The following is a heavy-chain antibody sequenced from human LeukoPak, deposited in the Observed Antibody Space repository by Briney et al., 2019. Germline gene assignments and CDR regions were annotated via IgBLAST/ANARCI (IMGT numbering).Heavy chain of an antibody. Sequence: GGSLRLSCATSGFILSDHYMDWVRQAPGKGLEWVGRSRNKANRYTTVYATSVEGRFIISREESKNSLHLQMNSLKSEDTAVYYCVRGDGDFWFDSWGRGTLVIVSS. D-gene: IGHD4-17*01. V-gene: IGHV3-72*01. CDR2: SRNKANRYTT. CDR3: VRGDGDFWFDS. CDR1: GFILSDHY. J-gene: IGHJ5*01.